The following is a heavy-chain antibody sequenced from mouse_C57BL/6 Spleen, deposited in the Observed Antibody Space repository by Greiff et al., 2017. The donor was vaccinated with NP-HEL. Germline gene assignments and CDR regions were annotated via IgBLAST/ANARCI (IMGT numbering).Heavy chain of an antibody. CDR1: GFTFSDYY. Sequence: EVKLVESEGGLVQPGSSMKLSCTASGFTFSDYYMAWVRQVPEKGLEWVANINYDGSSTYYLDSLKSRFIISRDNAKNILYLQMSSLKSEDTATYYCARETTTVVPWYFDVWGTGTTVTVSS. J-gene: IGHJ1*03. V-gene: IGHV5-16*01. CDR2: INYDGSST. D-gene: IGHD1-1*01. CDR3: ARETTTVVPWYFDV.